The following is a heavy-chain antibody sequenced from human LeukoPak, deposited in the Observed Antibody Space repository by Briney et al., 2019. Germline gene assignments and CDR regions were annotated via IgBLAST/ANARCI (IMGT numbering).Heavy chain of an antibody. CDR1: GFTFSSYA. V-gene: IGHV3-30-3*01. J-gene: IGHJ4*02. CDR3: ARPRRGDFWSGLGADY. Sequence: QPGGSLRLSCAASGFTFSSYAMHWVRQAPGKGLEWVAVISYDGSNKYYADSVKGRFTISRDNSKNTLYLQMNSLRAEDTAVYYCARPRRGDFWSGLGADYWGQGTLVTVSS. D-gene: IGHD3-3*01. CDR2: ISYDGSNK.